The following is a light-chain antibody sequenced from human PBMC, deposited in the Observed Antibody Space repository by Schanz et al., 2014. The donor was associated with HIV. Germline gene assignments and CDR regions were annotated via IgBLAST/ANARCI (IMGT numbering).Light chain of an antibody. V-gene: IGLV2-14*03. J-gene: IGLJ2*01. Sequence: QSVLTQPASVSGSPGQSISISCTGTSGDVGSYNYVSWYQQHPGKAPKLMIYDVSNRPSGVSSRFSGSKSGNTASLTISGLQAEDEADYYCSSYATTKDLLFGGGTKLTV. CDR1: SGDVGSYNY. CDR3: SSYATTKDLL. CDR2: DVS.